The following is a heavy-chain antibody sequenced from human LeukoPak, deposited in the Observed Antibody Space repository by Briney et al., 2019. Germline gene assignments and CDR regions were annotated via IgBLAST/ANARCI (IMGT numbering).Heavy chain of an antibody. J-gene: IGHJ4*02. CDR1: GDSISGSTYY. D-gene: IGHD6-13*01. CDR2: IYYSGTT. Sequence: PSETLSLTCTVSGDSISGSTYYWGWVRQPPGKGLDWIGSIYYSGTTNYNPSLESRVTISVDTAKNQFSLKVSPVTAADTAVYYCARQFPAGIAAAGTGYWGQGTLVTVSS. CDR3: ARQFPAGIAAAGTGY. V-gene: IGHV4-39*01.